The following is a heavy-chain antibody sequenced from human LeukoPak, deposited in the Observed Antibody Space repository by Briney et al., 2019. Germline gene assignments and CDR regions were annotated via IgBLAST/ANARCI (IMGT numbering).Heavy chain of an antibody. CDR1: GGSISSYY. CDR2: IYYSGST. V-gene: IGHV4-59*01. J-gene: IGHJ3*02. CDR3: ARVAYYGSGSYAFDI. D-gene: IGHD3-10*01. Sequence: SETLSLTCTVSGGSISSYYRSWIRQPPGKGLEWIGYIYYSGSTNYNPSLKSRVTISVDTSKNQFSLKLSSVTAADTAVYYCARVAYYGSGSYAFDIWGQGTMVTVSS.